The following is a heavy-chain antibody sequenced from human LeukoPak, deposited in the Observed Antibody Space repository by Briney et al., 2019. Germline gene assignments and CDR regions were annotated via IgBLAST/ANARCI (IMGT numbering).Heavy chain of an antibody. CDR2: IYYSGST. CDR3: ARTGDIVVVPAAED. Sequence: SETLSLTCTVSGGSISSSSYYWGWIRQPPGKGLEWIGSIYYSGSTYYNPSLKSRVTISVDTSKNQFSLKLSPVTAADTAVYYCARTGDIVVVPAAEDWGQGTLVTVSS. J-gene: IGHJ4*02. CDR1: GGSISSSSYY. D-gene: IGHD2-2*01. V-gene: IGHV4-39*01.